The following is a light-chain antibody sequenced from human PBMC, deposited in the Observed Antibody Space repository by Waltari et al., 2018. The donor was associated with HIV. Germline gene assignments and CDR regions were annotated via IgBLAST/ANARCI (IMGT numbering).Light chain of an antibody. Sequence: EIVLTQSPGTLSLSPGERATLSCRARQTVYSRYLAWYQQKPGQAPRLLIYAASNRATGIPDRFSGSGSGTDFTLTISRLEPEDFAVYFCQQYTSSPYTFGQGTNLEIK. V-gene: IGKV3-20*01. J-gene: IGKJ2*01. CDR2: AAS. CDR3: QQYTSSPYT. CDR1: QTVYSRY.